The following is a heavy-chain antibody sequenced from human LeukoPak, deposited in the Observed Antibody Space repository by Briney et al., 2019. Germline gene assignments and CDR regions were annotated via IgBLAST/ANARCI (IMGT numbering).Heavy chain of an antibody. CDR3: ARNCYTSVTYDYWYFDL. J-gene: IGHJ2*01. CDR1: GGSISSYY. CDR2: IYYSGST. D-gene: IGHD4-17*01. Sequence: SETLSLSCTVSGGSISSYYWSWIRQPPGQGLEWIGYIYYSGSTNYNPSLKSRVTISVDTSKNQFSLKLSSVTAADTAVYYCARNCYTSVTYDYWYFDLWGRGTLVTVSS. V-gene: IGHV4-59*01.